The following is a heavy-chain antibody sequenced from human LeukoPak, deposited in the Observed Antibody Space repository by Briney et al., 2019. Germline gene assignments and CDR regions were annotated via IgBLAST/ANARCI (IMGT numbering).Heavy chain of an antibody. CDR1: GGSFNAYY. D-gene: IGHD3-10*01. J-gene: IGHJ4*02. CDR2: FIHSGST. V-gene: IGHV4-34*01. CDR3: ARGRVPSRSTIVRGVIGYFDY. Sequence: SETLSLTCAVYGGSFNAYYWSWIRQPPGKGLEWIGEFIHSGSTTYNPSLKSRVTISLDTSKNQFSLKLNSVTAAETAVYYCARGRVPSRSTIVRGVIGYFDYWGQGTLVTVSS.